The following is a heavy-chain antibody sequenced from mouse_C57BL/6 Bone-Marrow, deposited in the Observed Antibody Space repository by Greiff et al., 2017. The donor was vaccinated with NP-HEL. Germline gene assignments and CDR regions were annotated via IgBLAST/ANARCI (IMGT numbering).Heavy chain of an antibody. CDR3: ARDGTGY. J-gene: IGHJ2*01. CDR2: IYPRSGNT. Sequence: QVQLQQSGAELARPGASVKLSCKASGYTFTSYGISWVKQRTGQGLEWIGEIYPRSGNTYYNKKFKGKATLTADKSSSTAYMELRSLTSEDSAVYFCARDGTGYWGQGTTLTVSS. V-gene: IGHV1-81*01. CDR1: GYTFTSYG. D-gene: IGHD1-1*01.